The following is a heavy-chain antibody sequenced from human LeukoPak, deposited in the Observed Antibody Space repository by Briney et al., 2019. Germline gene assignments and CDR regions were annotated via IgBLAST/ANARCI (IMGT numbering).Heavy chain of an antibody. Sequence: GGSLRLSCTTSGLTFSTSGFNWVRQAPGKGLECVASIGPTGFDRYHADSIKGRFTISRDHANNFLYLQMDSLRADDMAVFYCAAETNGRHYDYWGQGTLLTVSS. D-gene: IGHD1-14*01. V-gene: IGHV3-21*06. J-gene: IGHJ4*02. CDR3: AAETNGRHYDY. CDR2: IGPTGFDR. CDR1: GLTFSTSG.